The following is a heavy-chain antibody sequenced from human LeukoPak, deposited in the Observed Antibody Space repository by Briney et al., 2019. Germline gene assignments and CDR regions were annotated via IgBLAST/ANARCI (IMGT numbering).Heavy chain of an antibody. Sequence: SVKVSCKASGGTFGSYAISWVRQAPGQGLEWMGRIIPILGIANYAQKFQGRVTITADKSTSTAYMELSSLRSEDTAVYYCARADGHIVVVTAGGDYWGQGTLVTVSS. CDR3: ARADGHIVVVTAGGDY. V-gene: IGHV1-69*04. CDR1: GGTFGSYA. D-gene: IGHD2-21*02. J-gene: IGHJ4*02. CDR2: IIPILGIA.